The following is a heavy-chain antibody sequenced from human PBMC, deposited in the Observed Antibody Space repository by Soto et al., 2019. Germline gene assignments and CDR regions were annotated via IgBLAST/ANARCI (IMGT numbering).Heavy chain of an antibody. Sequence: EAQLVESGGGLVKPGGSLRLSCAASGFTFSNYTMNWVRQAPGKGLEWVSSISSSTNYIDHADSVKGRFTISRDNAKNALYLQMNSLRGEDTAVYYCARGGSYYYDGSRSLDYWGQGTLVTVSS. CDR2: ISSSTNYI. CDR1: GFTFSNYT. V-gene: IGHV3-21*01. CDR3: ARGGSYYYDGSRSLDY. J-gene: IGHJ4*02. D-gene: IGHD3-22*01.